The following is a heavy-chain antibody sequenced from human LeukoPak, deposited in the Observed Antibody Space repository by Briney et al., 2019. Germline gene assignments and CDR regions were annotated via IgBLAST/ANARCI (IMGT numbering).Heavy chain of an antibody. Sequence: PGGSLRLSCAASGFTFSSYSMNWVRQAPGKGLEWVSSISSSSSYIYYADSVKGRFTISRDNAKNSLYLQMNSLRAEDTAVYYCARGPSSSGWYYFDYWGQGTLVTVSS. CDR2: ISSSSSYI. V-gene: IGHV3-21*01. J-gene: IGHJ4*02. CDR3: ARGPSSSGWYYFDY. D-gene: IGHD6-19*01. CDR1: GFTFSSYS.